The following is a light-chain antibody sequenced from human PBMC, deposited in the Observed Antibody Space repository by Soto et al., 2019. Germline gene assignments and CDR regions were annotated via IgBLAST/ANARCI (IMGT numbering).Light chain of an antibody. CDR3: QQYNSFPCT. CDR2: KAS. Sequence: DIQMTQSPSTLSASVGDRVTITCRASQTISSWLAWYQQRPGKAPKVLIYKASNLGSGVPSRFSGSGSGTEYSLTISSLQPDDFATYYSQQYNSFPCTFGQGTRLEI. CDR1: QTISSW. V-gene: IGKV1-5*03. J-gene: IGKJ2*02.